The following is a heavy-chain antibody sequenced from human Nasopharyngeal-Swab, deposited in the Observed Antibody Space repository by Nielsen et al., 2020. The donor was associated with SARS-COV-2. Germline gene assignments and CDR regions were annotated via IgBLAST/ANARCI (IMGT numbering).Heavy chain of an antibody. CDR2: ISSSSSYI. CDR1: GSTFNNYN. J-gene: IGHJ6*02. Sequence: GGSLRLSCAASGSTFNNYNFNWVRQAPGEGLEWVSSISSSSSYIYYADSVKGRFTISRDNAKNSLYLQMNSLRAEDTAVYYCARDGLDYDFWSAYFMDVWGQGTTVTVSS. CDR3: ARDGLDYDFWSAYFMDV. D-gene: IGHD3-3*01. V-gene: IGHV3-21*01.